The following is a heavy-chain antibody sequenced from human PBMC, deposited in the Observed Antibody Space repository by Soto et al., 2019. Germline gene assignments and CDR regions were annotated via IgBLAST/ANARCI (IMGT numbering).Heavy chain of an antibody. Sequence: GESLKISCKGSGYSFAGYWITWVRQKPGRGLEWMGRIDPSDSQTYYSPSFRGHVTISATKSITTVFLQWSSLRASDTAMYYCARQIYDSDTGPNFQYYFDSWSQGTPVTVSS. V-gene: IGHV5-10-1*01. CDR1: GYSFAGYW. J-gene: IGHJ4*02. CDR2: IDPSDSQT. CDR3: ARQIYDSDTGPNFQYYFDS. D-gene: IGHD3-22*01.